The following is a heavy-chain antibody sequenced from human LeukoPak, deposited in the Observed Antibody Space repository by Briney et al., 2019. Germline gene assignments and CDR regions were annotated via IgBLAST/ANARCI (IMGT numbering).Heavy chain of an antibody. Sequence: SETLSLTCTVSGGSISSGDYYWSWIRQPPGKGLEWIGYIYYSGSTYYNPSLKSRVTISVDTSKNQFSLKLSSVTAADTAVYYCARVSSNFENFDYWGQGTLVTVSS. CDR1: GGSISSGDYY. J-gene: IGHJ4*02. V-gene: IGHV4-30-4*08. CDR3: ARVSSNFENFDY. CDR2: IYYSGST. D-gene: IGHD4-11*01.